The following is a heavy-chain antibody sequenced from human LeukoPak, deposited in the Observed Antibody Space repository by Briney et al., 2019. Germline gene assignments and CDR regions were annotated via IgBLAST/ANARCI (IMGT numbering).Heavy chain of an antibody. CDR1: GFTFDDYA. CDR2: ISWNSGSI. J-gene: IGHJ4*02. Sequence: PGGSLRLSCAAPGFTFDDYAMHWVRQAPGKGLEWVSGISWNSGSIGYADSVKGRFTISRDNAKNSLYLQMNSLRAEDTALYYCAKGGGSGKYFDYWGQGTLVTVSS. D-gene: IGHD3-10*01. CDR3: AKGGGSGKYFDY. V-gene: IGHV3-9*01.